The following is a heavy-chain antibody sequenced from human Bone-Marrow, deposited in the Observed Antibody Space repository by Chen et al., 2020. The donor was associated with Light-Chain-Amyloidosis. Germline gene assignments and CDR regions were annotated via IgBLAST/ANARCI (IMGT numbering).Heavy chain of an antibody. Sequence: EVQLEQSGPEVKKPGESLQMPCQGSGYTFPNYWIGWVRQMPGKGLGWMGVIYPDDSDARYSPSFEGQVTISADKSITTAYLQWRSLKASDTAMYYCARRRDGYNFDYWGQGTLVTVSS. D-gene: IGHD5-12*01. CDR3: ARRRDGYNFDY. CDR1: GYTFPNYW. CDR2: IYPDDSDA. V-gene: IGHV5-51*01. J-gene: IGHJ4*02.